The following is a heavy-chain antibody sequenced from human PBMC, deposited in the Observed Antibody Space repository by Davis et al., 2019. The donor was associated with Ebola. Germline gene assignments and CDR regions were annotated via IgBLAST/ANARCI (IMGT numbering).Heavy chain of an antibody. CDR2: IYYSGST. J-gene: IGHJ4*02. Sequence: MPSETLSLTCTVSGGSISSGGYYWSWIRQHPGKGLEWIGYIYYSGSTYYNPSLKSRVTISVDTSKNQFSLKLTSVTAADTAVYYCARVASYGDNFDCWGLGTQVTVSS. V-gene: IGHV4-31*03. CDR3: ARVASYGDNFDC. CDR1: GGSISSGGYY. D-gene: IGHD4-17*01.